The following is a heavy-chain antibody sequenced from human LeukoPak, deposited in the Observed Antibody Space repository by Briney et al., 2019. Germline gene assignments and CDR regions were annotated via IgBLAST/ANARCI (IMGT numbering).Heavy chain of an antibody. CDR1: GYTFTSYG. CDR2: ISAYNGNT. D-gene: IGHD4/OR15-4a*01. V-gene: IGHV1-18*01. CDR3: AVLRGFDY. J-gene: IGHJ4*02. Sequence: ASVKVSCKASGYTFTSYGISWVRRAPGQGLEWMGWISAYNGNTNYAQKLQGRVTMTTDTSTNTAYMELRSLTSDDTAVYYCAVLRGFDYWGQGTLVTVSS.